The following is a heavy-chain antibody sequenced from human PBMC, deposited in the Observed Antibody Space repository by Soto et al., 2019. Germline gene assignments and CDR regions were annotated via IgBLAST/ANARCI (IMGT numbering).Heavy chain of an antibody. CDR2: IIPIFGTA. Sequence: QVQLVQSGAEVKKPGSSVKVSCKASGGTFSSYAISWVRQAPGQGLEWMGGIIPIFGTANYAQKFQGRVTITADESTSTAYMELSSLRSEETAVYYCARELRGSSWTGWFDPWGQGTLVTVSS. CDR1: GGTFSSYA. J-gene: IGHJ5*02. V-gene: IGHV1-69*12. D-gene: IGHD6-13*01. CDR3: ARELRGSSWTGWFDP.